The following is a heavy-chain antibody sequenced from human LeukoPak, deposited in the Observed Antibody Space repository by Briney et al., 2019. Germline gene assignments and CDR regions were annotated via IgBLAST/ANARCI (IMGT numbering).Heavy chain of an antibody. V-gene: IGHV4-59*12. CDR3: ARTRGYSYADFDY. CDR2: IYYGGST. J-gene: IGHJ4*02. CDR1: GGSISSYY. Sequence: SETLSLTCTVSGGSISSYYWSWIRQPPGKGLEWIGTIYYGGSTYYSPSLKSRVTISLDTSKNQFSLKVKSVTAADTAVYYRARTRGYSYADFDYWGQGTLVTVSS. D-gene: IGHD5-18*01.